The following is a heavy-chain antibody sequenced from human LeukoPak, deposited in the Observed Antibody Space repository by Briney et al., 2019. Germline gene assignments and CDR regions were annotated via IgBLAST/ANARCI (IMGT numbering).Heavy chain of an antibody. CDR3: ARVNINNWHSCDY. D-gene: IGHD1-1*01. V-gene: IGHV4-4*02. J-gene: IGHJ4*02. CDR2: IYHSGSP. Sequence: SETLSLTCAVSSGSISSNNWWGWVRQPPGKGLESIGEIYHSGSPNYNPSLKSRVTISVDKSRNHFSLNLSSVTAADTAVYYCARVNINNWHSCDYWGQGTLVTVSS. CDR1: SGSISSNNW.